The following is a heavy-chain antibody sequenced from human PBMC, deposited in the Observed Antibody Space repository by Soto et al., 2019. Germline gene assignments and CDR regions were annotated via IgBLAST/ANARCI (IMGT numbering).Heavy chain of an antibody. V-gene: IGHV4-59*01. CDR3: AGAGRGSGNLADIDS. D-gene: IGHD3-10*01. Sequence: SETLSLTCSVSGDSINGYYWSWIRQPPGKGLEWIGHISYSGSTNYSPSLKSRLTISLDTSKNQFSLKLNSVTAADTAVYYCAGAGRGSGNLADIDSRRQGPLITVSS. CDR2: ISYSGST. CDR1: GDSINGYY. J-gene: IGHJ5*01.